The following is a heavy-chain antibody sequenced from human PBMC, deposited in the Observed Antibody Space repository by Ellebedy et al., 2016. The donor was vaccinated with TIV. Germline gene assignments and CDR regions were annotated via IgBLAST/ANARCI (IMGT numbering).Heavy chain of an antibody. V-gene: IGHV1-18*01. Sequence: ASVKVSCXASGDSFTTYGISWVRQPPGQGLEWMGWIRIYNGDSTYAQKFQGRVSLTTDTSTNTAYMELRSLESDDTAVYYCAAAYCGGDCYGTYFYYYGMDVWGHGTTVNVSS. J-gene: IGHJ6*02. CDR1: GDSFTTYG. D-gene: IGHD2-21*02. CDR2: IRIYNGDS. CDR3: AAAYCGGDCYGTYFYYYGMDV.